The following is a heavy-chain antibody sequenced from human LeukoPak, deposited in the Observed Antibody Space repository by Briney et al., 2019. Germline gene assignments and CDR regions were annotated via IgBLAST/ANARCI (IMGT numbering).Heavy chain of an antibody. J-gene: IGHJ2*01. D-gene: IGHD6-19*01. V-gene: IGHV3-66*01. Sequence: GGSLRLSCAASGFTVSSNYMSWVRQAPGKGLEWVSIIYSGGSTYYADSVKGRFTISRDNSKNTLYLQMNSLRAEDTAVYYCARRGSGWEDGYFDLWGRGTLVTVSS. CDR3: ARRGSGWEDGYFDL. CDR1: GFTVSSNY. CDR2: IYSGGST.